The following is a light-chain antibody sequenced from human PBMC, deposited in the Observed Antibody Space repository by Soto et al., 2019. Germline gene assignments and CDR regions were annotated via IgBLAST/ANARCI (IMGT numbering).Light chain of an antibody. J-gene: IGLJ2*01. CDR1: SSDGGSYNL. V-gene: IGLV2-23*02. CDR2: EDS. Sequence: QSVLTQPVYVSGAPGQAVTISCIGTSSDGGSYNLVSWYQQYPEKAPRVIIYEDSKRPSGVPNRFSGSKSGNTASLTISGLQAEDEADYYCCSYADSSTFILFGGGTKVTVL. CDR3: CSYADSSTFIL.